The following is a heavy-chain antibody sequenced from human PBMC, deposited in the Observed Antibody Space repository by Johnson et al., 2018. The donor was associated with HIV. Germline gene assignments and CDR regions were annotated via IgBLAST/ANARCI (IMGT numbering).Heavy chain of an antibody. CDR2: INWNGGST. CDR3: AKVRERPVTTRSDAFDI. V-gene: IGHV3-20*04. D-gene: IGHD4-17*01. Sequence: VQLVESGGGVVRPGGSLRLSCAASGFTFDDYGMSWVRQTPGKGLEWVAGINWNGGSTGYEDSVKGRFTISRDNSKNTLYLQMNSLRAEDTALYYCAKVRERPVTTRSDAFDIWGQGTMVTVSS. CDR1: GFTFDDYG. J-gene: IGHJ3*02.